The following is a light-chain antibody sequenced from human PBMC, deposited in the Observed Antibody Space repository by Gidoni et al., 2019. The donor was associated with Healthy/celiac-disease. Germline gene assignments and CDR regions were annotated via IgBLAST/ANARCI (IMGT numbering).Light chain of an antibody. CDR2: DAS. V-gene: IGKV1-33*01. CDR3: QQYDNLPRFT. Sequence: DIQMTQSPSSLSASVGDRVTITCQSSQDISKYLNCYQQKPGKAPKLLIYDASNLETGVPSRFSGSGSGTDFTFTISSLQPEDIATYYCQQYDNLPRFTFGPGTKVDIK. CDR1: QDISKY. J-gene: IGKJ3*01.